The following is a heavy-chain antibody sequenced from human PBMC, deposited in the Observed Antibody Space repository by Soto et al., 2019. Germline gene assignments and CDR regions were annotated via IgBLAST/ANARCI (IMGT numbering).Heavy chain of an antibody. J-gene: IGHJ6*01. V-gene: IGHV1-2*02. CDR1: GYTFTGYY. Sequence: QVQLVQSGAEVKKPGASVRVSCKASGYTFTGYYLHWVRQAPGQGLEWMGYINPDSGRTRYAQKFQGTVTMTRDTSITTAYLELSSLKYDDSAIFYCALSFSQTNIDVWGQGTTVIVSS. CDR2: INPDSGRT. CDR3: ALSFSQTNIDV.